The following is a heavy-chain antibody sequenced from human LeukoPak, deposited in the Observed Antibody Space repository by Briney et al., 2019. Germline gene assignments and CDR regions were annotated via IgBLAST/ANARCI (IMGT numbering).Heavy chain of an antibody. CDR1: GYSFTSYW. J-gene: IGHJ3*02. D-gene: IGHD3-9*01. Sequence: PGESLKISCKGSGYSFTSYWIGWVRQMPGKGLEWMGIIYPGDSDTRYSPSFQGQVTISADKSISTAYLQWSSLKASDTAMYYCARPDFDRSKGYAFDIWGQGTMVTVSS. CDR2: IYPGDSDT. V-gene: IGHV5-51*03. CDR3: ARPDFDRSKGYAFDI.